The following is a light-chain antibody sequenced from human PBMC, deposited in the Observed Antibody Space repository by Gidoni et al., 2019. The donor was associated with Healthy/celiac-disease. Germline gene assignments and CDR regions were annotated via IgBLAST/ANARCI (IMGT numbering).Light chain of an antibody. CDR2: SNN. CDR1: SSNIGSNT. Sequence: QSVLTQPPSASGPPVQRVTISCSGRSSNIGSNTVNWYQQLPGTAPKLRIYSNNQRPSGVPDRFSGSKSGTSASLAISGLQSEDEADYYCAAWDDSLNGVVFGGGTKLTVL. J-gene: IGLJ2*01. V-gene: IGLV1-44*01. CDR3: AAWDDSLNGVV.